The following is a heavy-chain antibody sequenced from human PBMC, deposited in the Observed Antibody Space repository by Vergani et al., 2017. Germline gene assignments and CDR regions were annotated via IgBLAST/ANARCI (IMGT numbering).Heavy chain of an antibody. V-gene: IGHV5-10-1*01. D-gene: IGHD6-19*01. Sequence: EVQLVQSGAEVKKPGESLRISCKGSGYSFTSYWISWVRQMPGKGLVWMGRIDPSDSYTNYSPSFQGHVTISADKSISTAYLQWSSLKASDTAMYYCARQEKTGYSSGWYYYWGQGTLVTVSS. CDR2: IDPSDSYT. CDR1: GYSFTSYW. J-gene: IGHJ4*02. CDR3: ARQEKTGYSSGWYYY.